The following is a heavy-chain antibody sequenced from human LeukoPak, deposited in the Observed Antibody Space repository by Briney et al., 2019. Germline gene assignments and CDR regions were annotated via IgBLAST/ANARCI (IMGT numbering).Heavy chain of an antibody. CDR1: AGSISSSSYH. CDR3: ARRYCTGGNCYFLGPIFR. V-gene: IGHV4-39*01. Sequence: SETLSLTCTVSAGSISSSSYHWGWIRQPPGRGLEWIGSIYYSGSTYYNPSLKSRVTISVDTSKNQVSLKLSSVTDADTAVYYCARRYCTGGNCYFLGPIFRWGQGTLVSVSS. J-gene: IGHJ4*02. D-gene: IGHD2-15*01. CDR2: IYYSGST.